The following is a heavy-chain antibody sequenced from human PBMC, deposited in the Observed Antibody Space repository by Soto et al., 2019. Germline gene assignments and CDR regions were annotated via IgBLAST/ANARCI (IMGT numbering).Heavy chain of an antibody. CDR2: IRSKANSYAT. CDR3: TRQYFEYSSYSGYNWFDP. V-gene: IGHV3-73*01. Sequence: GGSLRLSCAASGFTFSGSAMHWVRQASGKGLEWVGRIRSKANSYATAYAASVKGRFTISRDDSKNTAYLQMNSLKTEDTAVYYCTRQYFEYSSYSGYNWFDPWGQGTLVTVSS. CDR1: GFTFSGSA. D-gene: IGHD6-6*01. J-gene: IGHJ5*02.